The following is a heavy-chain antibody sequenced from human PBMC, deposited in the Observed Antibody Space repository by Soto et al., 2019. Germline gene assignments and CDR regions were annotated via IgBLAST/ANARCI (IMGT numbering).Heavy chain of an antibody. CDR2: INPNSGGT. Sequence: ASVKVSCKASGYTFTGYYMHWVRQAPGQGLERMGWINPNSGGTNYAQKFQGRVTMTRDTSISTAYMELSRLRSDDTAVYYCARDRDRIAVAGTGYWGQGTLVTVSS. CDR3: ARDRDRIAVAGTGY. D-gene: IGHD6-19*01. CDR1: GYTFTGYY. V-gene: IGHV1-2*02. J-gene: IGHJ4*02.